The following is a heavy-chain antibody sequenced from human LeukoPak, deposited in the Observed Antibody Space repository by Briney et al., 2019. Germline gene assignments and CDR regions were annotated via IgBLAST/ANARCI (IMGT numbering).Heavy chain of an antibody. Sequence: GSLRLSCAASGFTVSSNYMSWVRQAPGKGLEWVSVIYSGGSTYYADSVKGRFTISRDNSKNTLYLQMNSLRAEDTAVYYCARDIGVGATTTFDYWGQGTPVTVSS. V-gene: IGHV3-66*01. D-gene: IGHD1-26*01. CDR1: GFTVSSNY. J-gene: IGHJ4*02. CDR2: IYSGGST. CDR3: ARDIGVGATTTFDY.